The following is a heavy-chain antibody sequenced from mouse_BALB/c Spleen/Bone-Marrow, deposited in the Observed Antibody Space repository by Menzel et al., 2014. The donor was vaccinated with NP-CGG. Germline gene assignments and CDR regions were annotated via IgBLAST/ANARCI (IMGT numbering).Heavy chain of an antibody. V-gene: IGHV5-17*02. CDR1: GFTFSSFG. CDR2: INSGSSTI. CDR3: TRGGNWDYFDY. Sequence: DVMLVESGGGLVQPGGSRKLSCAASGFTFSSFGMHWVRQAPEQGLEWVAYINSGSSTIYYADTVKGRFTISRDKPKNTLVLQMTSLRSEDTAMDYCTRGGNWDYFDYWGQGTTLAVSS. J-gene: IGHJ2*01.